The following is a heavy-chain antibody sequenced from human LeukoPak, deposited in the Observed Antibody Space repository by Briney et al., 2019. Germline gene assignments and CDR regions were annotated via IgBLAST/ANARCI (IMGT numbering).Heavy chain of an antibody. CDR1: GYTFTSYD. V-gene: IGHV1-8*01. CDR2: MNPNRGNT. CDR3: ARAYYDSSGNDLDAFDI. Sequence: GASVKVSCKASGYTFTSYDINWVRQATGQGLEWMGWMNPNRGNTGYAQKFQGRVTMTRNTSISTAYMELSSLRSEDTAVYYCARAYYDSSGNDLDAFDIWGQGTMVTVSS. J-gene: IGHJ3*02. D-gene: IGHD3-22*01.